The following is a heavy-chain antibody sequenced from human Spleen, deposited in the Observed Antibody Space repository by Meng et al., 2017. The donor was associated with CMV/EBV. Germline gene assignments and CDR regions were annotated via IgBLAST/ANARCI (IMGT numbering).Heavy chain of an antibody. CDR2: ISPHNRNT. CDR3: ARTQSGFQDWFDP. D-gene: IGHD3-22*01. Sequence: ASVKVSCKASGYSFTSYGITWVRQAPGQGLEWMGWISPHNRNTNYAQKFQGRITMTTDTSTSTAYMELRSLRSDDTAVYYCARTQSGFQDWFDPWGQGTLVTVSS. CDR1: GYSFTSYG. V-gene: IGHV1-18*01. J-gene: IGHJ5*02.